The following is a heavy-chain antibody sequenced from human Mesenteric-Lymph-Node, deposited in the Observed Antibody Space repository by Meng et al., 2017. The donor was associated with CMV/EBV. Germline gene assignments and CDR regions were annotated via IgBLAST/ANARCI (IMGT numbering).Heavy chain of an antibody. CDR2: IYWDDDK. Sequence: QITLKESGPTLVKPTQTLTPTCTFSGFSLSTSGVGVDWIRQPPGKALEWLALIYWDDDKRYSPSLKSRLTITKDTSKNQVVLTMTNMDPVDTATYYCAHSSGIAAAGPFYFDYWGQGTLVTVSS. CDR1: GFSLSTSGVG. V-gene: IGHV2-5*02. CDR3: AHSSGIAAAGPFYFDY. D-gene: IGHD6-13*01. J-gene: IGHJ4*02.